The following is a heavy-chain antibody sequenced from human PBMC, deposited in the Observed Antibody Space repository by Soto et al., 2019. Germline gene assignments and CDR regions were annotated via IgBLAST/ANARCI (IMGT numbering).Heavy chain of an antibody. CDR1: GGSISSYY. J-gene: IGHJ4*02. D-gene: IGHD5-18*01. CDR2: IYYSGST. Sequence: PSETLSLTCTVSGGSISSYYWSWIRQPPGKGLEWIGYIYYSGSTNYNPSLKSRVTISVDTSKNQFSLKLSSVTAADTAVYYCARDRTVDTAMDPEYYFDYWGQGTLVTVSS. V-gene: IGHV4-59*01. CDR3: ARDRTVDTAMDPEYYFDY.